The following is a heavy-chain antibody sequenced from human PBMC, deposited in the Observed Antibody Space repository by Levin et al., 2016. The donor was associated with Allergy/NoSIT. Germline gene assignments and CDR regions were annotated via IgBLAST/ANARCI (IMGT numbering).Heavy chain of an antibody. D-gene: IGHD3-9*01. V-gene: IGHV4-59*01. Sequence: SETLSLTCTVSGGSISSYYWTWIRQPPGKGLEWIGYIYNSGITNYSPSLKSRVTISVDTSKNQFSLKLRSVTAADTAFYYCARGSSRYFVRDWGQGILVTVSS. CDR1: GGSISSYY. J-gene: IGHJ4*02. CDR3: ARGSSRYFVRD. CDR2: IYNSGIT.